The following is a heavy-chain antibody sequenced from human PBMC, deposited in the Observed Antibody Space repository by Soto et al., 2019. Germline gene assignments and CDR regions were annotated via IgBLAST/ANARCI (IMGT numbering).Heavy chain of an antibody. CDR3: IRGGSPYYYDY. CDR1: GFIFSGSA. V-gene: IGHV3-73*01. Sequence: EVQLVESGGGLVQPGGSLKLSCAASGFIFSGSAVHWVRQASGKGLEWVGRILSKAGNYATAYPASMKGRFTISRDDSENTAFLQMNSLKTEDTAVYYWIRGGSPYYYDYWGQGTLVAVSS. J-gene: IGHJ4*02. CDR2: ILSKAGNYAT.